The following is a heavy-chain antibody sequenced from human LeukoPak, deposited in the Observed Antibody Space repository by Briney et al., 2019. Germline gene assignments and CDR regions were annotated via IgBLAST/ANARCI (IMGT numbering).Heavy chain of an antibody. CDR3: ARNEGGYYYFDY. CDR1: GGTFSSYA. V-gene: IGHV1-69*04. D-gene: IGHD6-13*01. J-gene: IGHJ4*02. Sequence: APVKVSCKASGGTFSSYAISWVRQAPGQGLEWMGRIIPILGIANYAQKFQGRVTITADKSTSTAYMELSSLRSEDTAVYYCARNEGGYYYFDYWGRGTLVTVSS. CDR2: IIPILGIA.